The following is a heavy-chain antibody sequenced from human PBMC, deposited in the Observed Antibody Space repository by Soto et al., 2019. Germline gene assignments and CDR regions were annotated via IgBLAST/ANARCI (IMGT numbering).Heavy chain of an antibody. V-gene: IGHV3-33*01. CDR2: IWDDGSNK. D-gene: IGHD2-15*01. CDR3: ARHRGSIDHYYMDV. Sequence: QVQMVESGGGVVQPGRSLRLSCAASGFTISSHGMHWVRQAPGKGLEWVAVIWDDGSNKYHGDSVRGRFTISRDNSKSTLYLQMDSLRAEDTAVYYCARHRGSIDHYYMDVWGNGITVTVSS. CDR1: GFTISSHG. J-gene: IGHJ6*03.